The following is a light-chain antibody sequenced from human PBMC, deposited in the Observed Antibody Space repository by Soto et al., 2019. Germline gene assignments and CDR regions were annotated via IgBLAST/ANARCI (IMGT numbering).Light chain of an antibody. CDR1: SGSVSTTYY. CDR2: STN. Sequence: QNVVTQEPSFSVSPGGTVTLTCGLSSGSVSTTYYPSWYQQTPGQAPRTLIYSTNTRSSGVPDRFSGSILGNKAALTITGAQADDEADYYCVLYMSSGISVFGGVTKLTVL. CDR3: VLYMSSGISV. V-gene: IGLV8-61*01. J-gene: IGLJ3*02.